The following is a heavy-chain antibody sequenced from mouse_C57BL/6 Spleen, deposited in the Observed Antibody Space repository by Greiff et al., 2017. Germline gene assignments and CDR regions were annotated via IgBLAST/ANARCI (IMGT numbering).Heavy chain of an antibody. CDR1: GYAFTNYL. CDR2: INPGSGGT. CDR3: ARSETAQADSWSAMAY. Sequence: QVTLKVSGAELVRPGTSVKVSCKASGYAFTNYLIEWVKQRPGQGLEWIGVINPGSGGTNYNEKFKGKATITADKSSSTAYMQLSSLTSEDYAVYFCARSETAQADSWSAMAYWGQGTSVTVSS. D-gene: IGHD3-2*02. J-gene: IGHJ4*01. V-gene: IGHV1-54*01.